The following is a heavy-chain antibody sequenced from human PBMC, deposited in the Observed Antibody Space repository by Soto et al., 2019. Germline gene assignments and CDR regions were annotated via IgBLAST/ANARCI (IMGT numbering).Heavy chain of an antibody. D-gene: IGHD5-12*01. CDR3: ARDTGYDHDAFDI. V-gene: IGHV1-46*01. J-gene: IGHJ3*02. Sequence: GASVKVSCKASGYSFITSYHMHWVRQAPGQGLEWMGIINPTGSMTRYSQKFQGRLTMTGDTSTATDYMELSNLTSEDTAVYFCARDTGYDHDAFDIWGQGTRVTVSS. CDR1: GYSFITSYH. CDR2: INPTGSMT.